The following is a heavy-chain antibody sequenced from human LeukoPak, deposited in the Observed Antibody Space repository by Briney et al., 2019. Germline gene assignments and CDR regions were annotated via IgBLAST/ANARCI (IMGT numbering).Heavy chain of an antibody. Sequence: KPGGFLRISCAASGFTFSSYSMNWVRQAPGKVLELGSSISSSSSYIYYAGTVKGRFTISRDNAKNSLYLQMNSLRAEDTAVYYCARVGFYIVGATKGFDYWGQGTLVTVSS. D-gene: IGHD1-26*01. CDR2: ISSSSSYI. J-gene: IGHJ4*02. CDR3: ARVGFYIVGATKGFDY. V-gene: IGHV3-21*01. CDR1: GFTFSSYS.